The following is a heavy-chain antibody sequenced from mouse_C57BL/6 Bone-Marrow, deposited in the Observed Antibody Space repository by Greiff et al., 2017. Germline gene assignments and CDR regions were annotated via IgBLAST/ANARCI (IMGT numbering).Heavy chain of an antibody. J-gene: IGHJ4*01. CDR2: ISSGSSTI. V-gene: IGHV5-17*01. CDR3: ARGVCYAMDY. Sequence: EVMLVESGGGLVKPGGSLKLSCAASGFTFSDYGMHWVRQAPEKGLEWVAYISSGSSTIYYADTVKGRFTNSRDNAKNTLFLLMTSLRSEDTAMYYCARGVCYAMDYWGQGTSVTVSS. CDR1: GFTFSDYG.